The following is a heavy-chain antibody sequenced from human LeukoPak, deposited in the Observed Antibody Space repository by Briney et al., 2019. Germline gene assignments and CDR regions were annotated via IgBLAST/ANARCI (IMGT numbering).Heavy chain of an antibody. CDR1: GFTFSSYG. Sequence: PGGSLRLSCAASGFTFSSYGMHWVRQAPGKGLEWVAFIRYDGSNKYYADSVKGRFTISRDSSKNTLYLQMNSLRAEDTAVYYCARAGFGELDVDYWGQGTLVTVSS. CDR3: ARAGFGELDVDY. V-gene: IGHV3-30*02. CDR2: IRYDGSNK. D-gene: IGHD3-10*01. J-gene: IGHJ4*02.